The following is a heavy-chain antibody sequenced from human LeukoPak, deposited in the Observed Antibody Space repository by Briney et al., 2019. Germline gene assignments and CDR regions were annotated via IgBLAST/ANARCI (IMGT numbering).Heavy chain of an antibody. CDR2: IYNSGST. D-gene: IGHD3-10*01. J-gene: IGHJ4*02. CDR3: ARQSGSYDY. V-gene: IGHV4-59*08. Sequence: ETLSLTCTVSGDSISGYYWSWIRQPPGKGLEWIGYIYNSGSTNYNPSLKSRVTISVDTSKNQFSLKLSSVTAADTAIYYCARQSGSYDYWGQGTLVTVSS. CDR1: GDSISGYY.